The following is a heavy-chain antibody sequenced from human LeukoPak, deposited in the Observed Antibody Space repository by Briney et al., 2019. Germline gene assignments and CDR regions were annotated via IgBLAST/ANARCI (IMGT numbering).Heavy chain of an antibody. D-gene: IGHD6-13*01. J-gene: IGHJ4*02. Sequence: HPGGSLTLSCAASGFTFSSYGIHWLRPAPGKGLEWVAVVSSDGSIKYYADSVKGRFTISRDTSKNTVYLQMNSLGAEDTAFYYCASGYSSSWLGYFDYWGQGTLVTVSS. CDR1: GFTFSSYG. CDR3: ASGYSSSWLGYFDY. V-gene: IGHV3-30*03. CDR2: VSSDGSIK.